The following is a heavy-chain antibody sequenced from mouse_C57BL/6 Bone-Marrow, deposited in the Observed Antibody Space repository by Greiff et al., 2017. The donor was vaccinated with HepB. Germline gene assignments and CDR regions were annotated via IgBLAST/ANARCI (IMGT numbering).Heavy chain of an antibody. V-gene: IGHV1-78*01. CDR2: IYPRDGST. D-gene: IGHD2-4*01. Sequence: VKLQESDAELVKPGASVKISCKVSGYTFTDHTIHWMKQRPEQGLEWIGYIYPRDGSTKYNEKFKGKATLTADKSSSTAYMQLNSLTSEDSAVYFCARPSIYYDYAWFAYWGQGTLVTVSA. CDR3: ARPSIYYDYAWFAY. J-gene: IGHJ3*01. CDR1: GYTFTDHT.